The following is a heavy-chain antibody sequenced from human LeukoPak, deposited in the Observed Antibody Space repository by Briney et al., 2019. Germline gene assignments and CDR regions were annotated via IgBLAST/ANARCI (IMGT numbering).Heavy chain of an antibody. CDR1: GGSISSGGYY. J-gene: IGHJ6*02. V-gene: IGHV4-31*03. CDR3: ARDGSYSGSPYYYGMDV. CDR2: IYYSGST. D-gene: IGHD6-6*01. Sequence: SETLSLTCTVSGGSISSGGYYWSWIRQHPGKGLEWIGYIYYSGSTYYNPSLKSRVTISVDTSKNQFSLKLSSVTAADTAVYYCARDGSYSGSPYYYGMDVWGQGTTVTVSS.